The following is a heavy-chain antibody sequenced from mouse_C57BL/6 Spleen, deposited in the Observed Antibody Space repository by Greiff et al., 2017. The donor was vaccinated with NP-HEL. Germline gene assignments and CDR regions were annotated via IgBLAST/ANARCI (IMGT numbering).Heavy chain of an antibody. CDR1: GFTFSDYG. D-gene: IGHD1-1*01. CDR3: ARDLTTVVADY. J-gene: IGHJ2*01. CDR2: ISSGSSTI. V-gene: IGHV5-17*01. Sequence: DVMLVESGGGLVKPGGSLKLSCAASGFTFSDYGMHWVRQAPEKGLEWVAYISSGSSTIYYADTVKGRFTISRDNAKNTLFLQMTSLRSEDTAMYYCARDLTTVVADYWGQGTTLTVSS.